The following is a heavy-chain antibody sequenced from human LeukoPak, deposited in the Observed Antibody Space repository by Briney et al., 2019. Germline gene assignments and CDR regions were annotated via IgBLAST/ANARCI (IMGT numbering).Heavy chain of an antibody. CDR1: GFTFSSYG. CDR2: ISSSNSYI. V-gene: IGHV3-21*01. CDR3: ARDNDYDLDY. Sequence: PGGSLRLSCAASGFTFSSYGMNWVRQAPGKGLEWVSSISSSNSYIYYADSVKGRFTISRDNAKNSLYLQMNSLRAEDTAVYYCARDNDYDLDYWGQGTLVTVSS. D-gene: IGHD4-17*01. J-gene: IGHJ4*02.